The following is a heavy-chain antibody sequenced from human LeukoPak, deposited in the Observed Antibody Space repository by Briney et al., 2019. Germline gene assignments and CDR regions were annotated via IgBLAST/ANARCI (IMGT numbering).Heavy chain of an antibody. Sequence: GGSLRLSCSASGFTFSSYEVNWVRQAPGKGLEWVSYISGSGSSIYYADSVKGRFTISRDNAKNSLYLQMNSLRAEDTAVYYCARLYSSGYHYDYWGQGTLVTVSS. CDR3: ARLYSSGYHYDY. CDR1: GFTFSSYE. D-gene: IGHD3-22*01. J-gene: IGHJ4*02. V-gene: IGHV3-48*03. CDR2: ISGSGSSI.